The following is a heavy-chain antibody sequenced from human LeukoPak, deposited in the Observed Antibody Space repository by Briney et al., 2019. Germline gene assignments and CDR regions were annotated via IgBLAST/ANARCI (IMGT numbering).Heavy chain of an antibody. V-gene: IGHV3-23*01. CDR2: ISGSGTST. Sequence: GGSLRLSCAASGFPLNTYWMHWVRQAPGKGLEWVSGISGSGTSTYYADSVKGRFNISRDNSKKTLYLHMSSLRAEDTAVYFCARAKKGSPLPISYYYYAMDVWGQGTTVTVSS. CDR3: ARAKKGSPLPISYYYYAMDV. CDR1: GFPLNTYW. J-gene: IGHJ6*02. D-gene: IGHD5-12*01.